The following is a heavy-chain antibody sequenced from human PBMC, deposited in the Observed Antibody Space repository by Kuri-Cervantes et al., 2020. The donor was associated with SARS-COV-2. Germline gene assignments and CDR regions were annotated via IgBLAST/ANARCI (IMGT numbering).Heavy chain of an antibody. CDR3: ARHGGIAVAGTFDY. D-gene: IGHD6-19*01. CDR1: GYSISSSYY. V-gene: IGHV4-38-2*01. Sequence: ESLKISCAVSGYSISSSYYWGWIRQPPGKGLEWIGSIYYSGSTYYNPSLKSRVTISVDTSKNQFSLKLSSVTAADTAVYYCARHGGIAVAGTFDYWGQGTLVTVSS. CDR2: IYYSGST. J-gene: IGHJ4*02.